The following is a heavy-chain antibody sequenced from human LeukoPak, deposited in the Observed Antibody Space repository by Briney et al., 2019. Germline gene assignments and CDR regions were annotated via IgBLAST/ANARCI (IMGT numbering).Heavy chain of an antibody. CDR2: IFGSGGST. Sequence: GGSLRLSCAASGFTFSSYAMYWVRQAPGKGLEWVSGIFGSGGSTHYADSVKGRFTISRDNPKNTVYLQTNSLRAEDTAVYYCAKTTTGYSSGRFPGWPVDYWGQGTLVTVSS. CDR1: GFTFSSYA. CDR3: AKTTTGYSSGRFPGWPVDY. D-gene: IGHD6-19*01. J-gene: IGHJ4*02. V-gene: IGHV3-23*01.